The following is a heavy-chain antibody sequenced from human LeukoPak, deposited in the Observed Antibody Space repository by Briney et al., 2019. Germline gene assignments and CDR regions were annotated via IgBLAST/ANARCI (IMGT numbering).Heavy chain of an antibody. CDR1: GYTFTSYG. CDR2: ISAYNGNT. Sequence: WASVTVSCKASGYTFTSYGISWVRQAPGQGLEWMGWISAYNGNTNYAQKLQGRVTMTTDTSTSTAYMELTSLRSDDTAVYYCARDRRYSGSYYFDYWGQGTLVTVSS. J-gene: IGHJ4*02. CDR3: ARDRRYSGSYYFDY. V-gene: IGHV1-18*01. D-gene: IGHD1-26*01.